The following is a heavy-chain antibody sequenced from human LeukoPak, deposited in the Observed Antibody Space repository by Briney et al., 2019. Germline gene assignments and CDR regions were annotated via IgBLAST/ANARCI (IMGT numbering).Heavy chain of an antibody. Sequence: GGSLRLFCAASGFTFSDHYMDWVRQAPGKGLEWVGRTRNKANSYTTEYAASVKGRFTISRDDSKNSLYLQMNSLKTEDTAVYYCATTSAYCGGDCYWRGYYFDYWGQGTLVTVSS. J-gene: IGHJ4*02. V-gene: IGHV3-72*01. CDR1: GFTFSDHY. CDR3: ATTSAYCGGDCYWRGYYFDY. CDR2: TRNKANSYTT. D-gene: IGHD2-21*02.